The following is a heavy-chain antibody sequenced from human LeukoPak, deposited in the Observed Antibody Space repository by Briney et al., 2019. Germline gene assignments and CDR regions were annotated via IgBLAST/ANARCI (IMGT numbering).Heavy chain of an antibody. CDR3: ARLVLGEYGWFDP. CDR2: IYYSGST. Sequence: SETLSLTCTVSGGSISSSSCYWGWIRQPPGKGLEWIGSIYYSGSTYYNPSLKSRVTISVDTSKNQFSLKLSCVTAADTAVYYCARLVLGEYGWFDPWGQGTLVTVSA. J-gene: IGHJ5*02. CDR1: GGSISSSSCY. D-gene: IGHD3-16*01. V-gene: IGHV4-39*01.